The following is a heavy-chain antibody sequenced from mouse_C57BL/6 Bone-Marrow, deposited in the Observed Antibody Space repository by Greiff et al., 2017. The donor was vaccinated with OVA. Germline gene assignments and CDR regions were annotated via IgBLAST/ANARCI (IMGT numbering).Heavy chain of an antibody. D-gene: IGHD1-1*01. V-gene: IGHV2-6*01. CDR2: IWGVGST. Sequence: VMLVESGPGLVAPSQSLSITCTVSGFSLTSYGVDWVRQSPGKGLEWLGVIWGVGSTNYNSALKSRLSISKDNSKSQVFLKMNSLQTDDTAMYYCASLYGSSYGRFAYWGQGTLVTVSA. CDR3: ASLYGSSYGRFAY. CDR1: GFSLTSYG. J-gene: IGHJ3*01.